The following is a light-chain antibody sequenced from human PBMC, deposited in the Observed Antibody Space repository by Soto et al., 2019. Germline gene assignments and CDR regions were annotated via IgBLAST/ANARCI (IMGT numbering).Light chain of an antibody. CDR2: GVS. CDR3: QHYNSYSEA. CDR1: QSVRNN. V-gene: IGKV3-15*01. J-gene: IGKJ1*01. Sequence: EIVMTQSPVTLSVSPGERATLSCRSSQSVRNNYLAWYQQKPGQAPRLLISGVSTRAAGIPARFSGSGSGTEFTLTISSLQPDDFATYYCQHYNSYSEAFGQGTKV.